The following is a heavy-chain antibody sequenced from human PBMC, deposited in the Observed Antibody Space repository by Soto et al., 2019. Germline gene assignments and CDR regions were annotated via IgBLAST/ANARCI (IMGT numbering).Heavy chain of an antibody. CDR1: GFTFSSYA. Sequence: GGSLRLSCAASGFTFSSYAMSWVRQAPGKGLEWVSAISGSGGSTYCADSVKGRFTISRDNSKNTLYLQMNSLRAEDTAVYYCAKDPHSSSSPYYYYYGMDVWGRGTTVTVSS. V-gene: IGHV3-23*01. D-gene: IGHD6-6*01. J-gene: IGHJ6*02. CDR3: AKDPHSSSSPYYYYYGMDV. CDR2: ISGSGGST.